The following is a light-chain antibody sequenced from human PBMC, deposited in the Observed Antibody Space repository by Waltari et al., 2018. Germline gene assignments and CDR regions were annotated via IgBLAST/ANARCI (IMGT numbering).Light chain of an antibody. CDR1: PSVLYTSDSKNY. CDR3: QQYYTTPFT. V-gene: IGKV4-1*01. J-gene: IGKJ2*01. CDR2: WAS. Sequence: DFVMTQSPDSLTVSLGERATINCKSSPSVLYTSDSKNYLAWYQQIPGQPPKLLIYWASIRASGVPDRFSGSGSGTDFTLTISSLQAEDVALYYCQQYYTTPFTFGQGTTLEIK.